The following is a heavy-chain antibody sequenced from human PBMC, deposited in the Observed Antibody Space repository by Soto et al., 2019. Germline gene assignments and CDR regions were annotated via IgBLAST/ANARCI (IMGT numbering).Heavy chain of an antibody. D-gene: IGHD1-1*01. CDR2: IYPGDSDT. V-gene: IGHV5-51*01. J-gene: IGHJ6*02. CDR1: GYSFTSYW. CDR3: AKTTTATYYYYGMDV. Sequence: GESLNISGKGSGYSFTSYWVCCVRQMAGKGLEWMGIIYPGDSDTRYSPSFQGQVTISADKSMSTAYLQWSSLKASDTAMYYCAKTTTATYYYYGMDVWGQGTTVTVSS.